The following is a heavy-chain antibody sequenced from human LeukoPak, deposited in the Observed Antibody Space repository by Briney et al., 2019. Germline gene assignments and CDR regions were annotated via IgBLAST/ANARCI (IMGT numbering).Heavy chain of an antibody. D-gene: IGHD2-2*01. CDR2: ISSSSLYI. Sequence: GGSLRLSCAASGFTFSSYWMSWVRQAPGKGLEWVSSISSSSLYIYYGDSVKGRFTISRDNAKRSVYLQMNRLRAEDTAVYYCARAGSGYASPSDYWGQGTLVTVSS. CDR3: ARAGSGYASPSDY. V-gene: IGHV3-21*01. J-gene: IGHJ4*02. CDR1: GFTFSSYW.